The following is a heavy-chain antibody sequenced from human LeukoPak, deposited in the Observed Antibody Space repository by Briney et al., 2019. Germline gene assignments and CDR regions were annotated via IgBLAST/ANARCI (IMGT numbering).Heavy chain of an antibody. CDR2: FYSGGST. CDR3: AKDPIFGVVIPDY. J-gene: IGHJ4*02. V-gene: IGHV3-53*01. D-gene: IGHD3-3*01. Sequence: PGGSLRLSCAASGFTVSSNYMSWVRQAPGKGLEWVSVFYSGGSTYYADSVKGRFTISRDNSKNALYLQMNSPRAEDTAVYYCAKDPIFGVVIPDYWGQGTLVTVSS. CDR1: GFTVSSNY.